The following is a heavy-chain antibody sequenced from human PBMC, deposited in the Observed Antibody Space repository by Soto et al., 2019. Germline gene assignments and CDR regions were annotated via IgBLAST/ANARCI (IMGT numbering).Heavy chain of an antibody. CDR2: ISHDGNYQ. CDR3: ARALDFWSAYFDY. D-gene: IGHD3-3*01. V-gene: IGHV3-30*03. Sequence: SCAASEFTFSNYGIHWVRQAPGKGLEWVAAISHDGNYQNYVDSVKGRFTISRDNSKNMLYLQMNSLRTEDTAVYYCARALDFWSAYFDYWGQGSLVTVSS. J-gene: IGHJ4*02. CDR1: EFTFSNYG.